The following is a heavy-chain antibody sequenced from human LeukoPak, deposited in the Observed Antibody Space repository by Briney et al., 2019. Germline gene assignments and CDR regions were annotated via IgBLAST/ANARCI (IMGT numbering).Heavy chain of an antibody. CDR2: ISSSGRYM. Sequence: GGSLRLSCAASGFIFSHYTMNWVRQAPGKGLEWVSAISSSGRYMYYADSVKGRFTISRDNANNSLYLQMDSLRAEDTAVYCCAKDVRSDYFDYWGQGTLVTVSS. V-gene: IGHV3-21*01. J-gene: IGHJ4*02. CDR1: GFIFSHYT. CDR3: AKDVRSDYFDY.